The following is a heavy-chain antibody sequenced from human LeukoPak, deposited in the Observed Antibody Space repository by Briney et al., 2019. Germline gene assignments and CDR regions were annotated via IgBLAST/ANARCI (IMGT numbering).Heavy chain of an antibody. V-gene: IGHV1-8*01. CDR2: MNPNSGNT. CDR1: GYTFTSCD. D-gene: IGHD6-19*01. Sequence: ASVKVSCKSSGYTFTSCDINWVRQATGQGLEWMGWMNPNSGNTGYGQSFQGRINMTRDISIGTAYMEFSNLTSEDTAIYYCTRGSSGRRDNWGQGTLVTVSA. CDR3: TRGSSGRRDN. J-gene: IGHJ4*02.